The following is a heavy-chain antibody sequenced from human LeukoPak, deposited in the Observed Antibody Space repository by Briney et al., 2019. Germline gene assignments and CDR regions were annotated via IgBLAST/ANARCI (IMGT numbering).Heavy chain of an antibody. CDR1: GGSFSDYY. D-gene: IGHD1-26*01. CDR3: GMFAVIVGGGLDI. CDR2: INHSGNS. Sequence: SGTLSLTCAVYGGSFSDYYFTWIRQPPGKGLEWIGDINHSGNSSYNKSLKSRVTISVDTSKNQVSLELNSVTAADTAVYYCGMFAVIVGGGLDIWGQGTVVTVSS. V-gene: IGHV4-34*01. J-gene: IGHJ3*02.